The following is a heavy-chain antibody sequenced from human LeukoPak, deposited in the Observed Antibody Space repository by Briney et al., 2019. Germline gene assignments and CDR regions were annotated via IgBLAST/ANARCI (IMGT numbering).Heavy chain of an antibody. V-gene: IGHV4-34*01. CDR1: GGSISSGGYS. Sequence: PSETLSLTCAVSGGSISSGGYSWSWIRQPPGKGREWIGEINHSGSTNYNPSLKSRVTISVDTSKNQFSLKLSSVTAADTAVYYCARSLPAAFFDYWGQGTLVTVSS. J-gene: IGHJ4*02. CDR3: ARSLPAAFFDY. CDR2: INHSGST. D-gene: IGHD2-2*01.